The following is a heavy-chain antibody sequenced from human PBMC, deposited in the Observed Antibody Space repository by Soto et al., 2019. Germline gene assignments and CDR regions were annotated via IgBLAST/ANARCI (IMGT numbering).Heavy chain of an antibody. V-gene: IGHV2-26*01. Sequence: GPTLVNPTETLTLTCPVSGLSLTNGRLGVSWIRPPPAKSPEWLAHIFSNDDKSYSTSLKSRLTISKDIPRSQVVLTMTNMDPVDSATYYCTLIKDCSRTDCYLASFDPWGQGTLVTVSS. CDR1: GLSLTNGRLG. D-gene: IGHD2-2*01. J-gene: IGHJ5*02. CDR2: IFSNDDK. CDR3: TLIKDCSRTDCYLASFDP.